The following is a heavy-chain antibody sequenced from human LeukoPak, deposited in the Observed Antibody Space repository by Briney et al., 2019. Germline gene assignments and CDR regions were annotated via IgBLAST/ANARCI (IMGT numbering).Heavy chain of an antibody. J-gene: IGHJ4*02. CDR2: IKQDGSEK. Sequence: ETLSLTCTVSGGSIRSSSYYWGWIRQAPGKGLEWVANIKQDGSEKYYVDSVKGRFTISRDNAKNSLYLQMNSLRAEDTAVYYCARDGKDILTGLAPDYWGQGTLVTVSS. CDR3: ARDGKDILTGLAPDY. D-gene: IGHD3-9*01. V-gene: IGHV3-7*01. CDR1: GGSIRSSSYY.